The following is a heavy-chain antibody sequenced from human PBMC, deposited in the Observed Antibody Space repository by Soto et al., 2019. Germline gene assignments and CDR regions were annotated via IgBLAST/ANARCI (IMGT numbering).Heavy chain of an antibody. CDR1: GGSFSGYY. Sequence: QVQLQQWGAGLLKPSETLSLTCAVYGGSFSGYYWSWIRQPPGKGLEWIGEINHSGSTNYNPSLKSRVTISVDTSKNQFSLKLSSVTAADTAVYYCVRARGLNWFDPWGQGTLVTVSS. V-gene: IGHV4-34*01. D-gene: IGHD5-12*01. CDR3: VRARGLNWFDP. CDR2: INHSGST. J-gene: IGHJ5*02.